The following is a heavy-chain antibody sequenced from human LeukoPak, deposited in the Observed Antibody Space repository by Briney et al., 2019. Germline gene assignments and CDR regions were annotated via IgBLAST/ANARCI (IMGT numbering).Heavy chain of an antibody. CDR2: LSGSGVNT. Sequence: GGSLRLSCAASGFTFSSYAMSWVRQAPGKGLEWVSVLSGSGVNTYYADSVKGRFTLSRDNSKNTLYLQMNSLRPEDTAVYYCAQDFTYYYDTINYYWGQGTLVTVSS. CDR3: AQDFTYYYDTINYY. CDR1: GFTFSSYA. J-gene: IGHJ4*02. V-gene: IGHV3-23*01. D-gene: IGHD3-22*01.